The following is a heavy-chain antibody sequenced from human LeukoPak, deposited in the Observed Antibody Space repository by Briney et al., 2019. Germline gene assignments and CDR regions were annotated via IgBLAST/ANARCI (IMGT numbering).Heavy chain of an antibody. CDR3: ARDLQSIAAAGFFDY. CDR2: ISYGGSNK. V-gene: IGHV3-30-3*01. CDR1: GFTFSSYA. J-gene: IGHJ4*02. Sequence: GGSLRLSCAASGFTFSSYAMHWVRQAPGKGLEWVGVISYGGSNKYYADSVKGRFTISRDNSKNTLYLQMNSLRAEDTAVYYCARDLQSIAAAGFFDYWGQGTLVTVSS. D-gene: IGHD6-13*01.